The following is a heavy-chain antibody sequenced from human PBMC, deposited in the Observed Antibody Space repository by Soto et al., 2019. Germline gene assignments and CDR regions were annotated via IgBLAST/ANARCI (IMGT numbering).Heavy chain of an antibody. CDR1: GFTFDDYG. CDR3: ARVIYYDILTGWGAFDI. D-gene: IGHD3-9*01. Sequence: PGGSLRLSCAASGFTFDDYGMSWVRQAPGKGLEWVSGINWNGGSTGYADSVKGRFTISRDNAKNSLYLQMNSLRAEDTALYHCARVIYYDILTGWGAFDIWGQGTMVTVSS. J-gene: IGHJ3*02. V-gene: IGHV3-20*01. CDR2: INWNGGST.